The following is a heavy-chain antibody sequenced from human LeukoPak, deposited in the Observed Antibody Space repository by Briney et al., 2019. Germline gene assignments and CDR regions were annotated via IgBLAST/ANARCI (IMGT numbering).Heavy chain of an antibody. CDR3: ARCTVDMATWDNWFDP. CDR1: GGTFRNYG. J-gene: IGHJ5*02. Sequence: SVKVSCKASGGTFRNYGVSWVRQAPGQGLEWMGRSIPIFGIANYAQKFRGRVTITADKSTSTAYMELSSLRSEDSAVYYCARCTVDMATWDNWFDPWGQGTLVTVSS. V-gene: IGHV1-69*04. CDR2: SIPIFGIA. D-gene: IGHD5-24*01.